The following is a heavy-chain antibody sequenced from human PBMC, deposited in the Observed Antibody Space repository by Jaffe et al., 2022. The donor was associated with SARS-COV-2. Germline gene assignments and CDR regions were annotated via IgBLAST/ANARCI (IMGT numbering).Heavy chain of an antibody. D-gene: IGHD2-21*02. CDR1: GGTFSSSV. Sequence: QLVQSGPEVKKPGSSVKVSCKASGGTFSSSVITWVRQAPGQGLEWMGGIIPLYGAANYAQKFQDRVTITADESTNTASLELTSLRSEDTAMYYCAGRYCGGDCYSSYYYYYMDVWGKGTTVTVSS. J-gene: IGHJ6*03. V-gene: IGHV1-69*01. CDR2: IIPLYGAA. CDR3: AGRYCGGDCYSSYYYYYMDV.